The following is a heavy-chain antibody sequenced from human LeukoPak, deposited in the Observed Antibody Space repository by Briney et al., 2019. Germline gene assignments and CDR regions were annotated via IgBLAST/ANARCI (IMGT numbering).Heavy chain of an antibody. J-gene: IGHJ4*02. CDR2: VYYSGGT. V-gene: IGHV4-59*01. CDR1: GGSISSYY. D-gene: IGHD6-19*01. CDR3: ARGAVAAPNFDY. Sequence: SETLSLTCTVSGGSISSYYWSWIRQPPGKGLEWIGYVYYSGGTNYNPSLKSRVTISVDTSKNQFSLKLSSVTAADTAVYYCARGAVAAPNFDYWGQGTLVTVSS.